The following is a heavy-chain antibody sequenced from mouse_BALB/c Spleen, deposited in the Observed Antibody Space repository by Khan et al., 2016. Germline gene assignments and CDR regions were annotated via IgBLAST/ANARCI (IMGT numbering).Heavy chain of an antibody. CDR3: ARDGYGGWFAY. CDR2: ISYDGYH. V-gene: IGHV3-6*02. CDR1: GYFITSGYF. Sequence: EVQLVESGPGLVKLSQSLSPTCSVTGYFITSGYFWNWIRQFPGNKLEWMGYISYDGYHYYNPFLTNRISIHRHTSKNQFLLKLNSLTTEDSATYYCARDGYGGWFAYWGQGTLVTVSA. D-gene: IGHD2-2*01. J-gene: IGHJ3*01.